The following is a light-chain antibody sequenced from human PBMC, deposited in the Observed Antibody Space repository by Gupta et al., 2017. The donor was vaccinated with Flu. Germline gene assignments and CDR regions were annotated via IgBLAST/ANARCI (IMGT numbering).Light chain of an antibody. Sequence: DVVMTQSPLSLPVTLGQPASISCRSSQSLVGSDGNTYLNWFQQRPGQSPRRLIYKVSNRDSGVPDRFSGSGSGTDFTLKISRGEAEDVGVYYCRQGKHWPLTFGGGTKVEFK. J-gene: IGKJ4*01. CDR3: RQGKHWPLT. CDR1: QSLVGSDGNTY. CDR2: KVS. V-gene: IGKV2-30*01.